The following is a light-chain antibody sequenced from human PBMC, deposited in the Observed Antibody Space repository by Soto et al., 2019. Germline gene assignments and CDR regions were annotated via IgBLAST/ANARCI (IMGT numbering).Light chain of an antibody. Sequence: QSVLTQPASVSGSPGQSITISCTGTSSDVGGYNYVSWYQQHPGKAPKLMIYEVSNRPSGVSNRFSGSKSGNTASLTISGLQAEDEADYYCSSYTRSSTLGFGGGPKLTVL. CDR1: SSDVGGYNY. CDR3: SSYTRSSTLG. J-gene: IGLJ2*01. V-gene: IGLV2-14*01. CDR2: EVS.